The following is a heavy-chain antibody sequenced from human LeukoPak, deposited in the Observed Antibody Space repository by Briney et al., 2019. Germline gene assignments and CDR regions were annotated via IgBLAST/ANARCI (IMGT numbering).Heavy chain of an antibody. CDR1: GFTFSSYA. CDR2: ISGSGGST. CDR3: AKAPYDSSGYYYWGYYFDY. J-gene: IGHJ4*02. D-gene: IGHD3-22*01. Sequence: GGSLRLSCAASGFTFSSYAMSWVRQAPGKGLEWVSAISGSGGSTYYADSVKGRFTISRDNSKNTLYLQMNSLRAEDTAVYYCAKAPYDSSGYYYWGYYFDYWGQGTRVTVSS. V-gene: IGHV3-23*01.